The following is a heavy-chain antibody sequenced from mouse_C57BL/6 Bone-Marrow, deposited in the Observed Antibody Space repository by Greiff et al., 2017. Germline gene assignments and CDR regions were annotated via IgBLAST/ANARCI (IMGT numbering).Heavy chain of an antibody. CDR1: GYTFTDHT. CDR2: IYPRDGST. D-gene: IGHD2-1*01. Sequence: VQLQQSDAELVKPGASVKISCKVSGYTFTDHTIHWMKQRPEQGLEWIGYIYPRDGSTKYNETFKGKATLTADNSSSTAYMQLNSLTSEDSAVYFCARWGYYGNYVSYWYFDVWGTGTTVTVSS. J-gene: IGHJ1*03. CDR3: ARWGYYGNYVSYWYFDV. V-gene: IGHV1-78*01.